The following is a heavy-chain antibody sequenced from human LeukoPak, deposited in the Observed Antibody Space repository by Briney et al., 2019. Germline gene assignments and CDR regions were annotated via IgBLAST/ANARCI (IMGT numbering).Heavy chain of an antibody. V-gene: IGHV4-59*01. CDR2: IYYSGST. Sequence: PSETLSLTCTVSGGSISSYYWSWIRQPPEKGLEWIGYIYYSGSTNYNPSLKSRVTISVDTSKNQFSLKLSSVTAADTAVYYCARGSTIKSNWFDPWGQGTLVTVSS. J-gene: IGHJ5*02. D-gene: IGHD5-24*01. CDR1: GGSISSYY. CDR3: ARGSTIKSNWFDP.